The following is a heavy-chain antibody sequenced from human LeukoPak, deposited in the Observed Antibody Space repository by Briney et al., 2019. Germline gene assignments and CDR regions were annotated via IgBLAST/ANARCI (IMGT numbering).Heavy chain of an antibody. J-gene: IGHJ3*01. CDR3: AKDSYVSGRPLHTFDV. CDR1: GFTFSSYA. D-gene: IGHD3-10*01. Sequence: GGSLRLSCAASGFTFSSYAMSWVRQAPGKGLEWVSGISGDGASTHYAESVKGQFTISRDNSQNTLFLQMNSLRVEDTAISYCAKDSYVSGRPLHTFDVWGQGTMVTVSS. V-gene: IGHV3-23*01. CDR2: ISGDGAST.